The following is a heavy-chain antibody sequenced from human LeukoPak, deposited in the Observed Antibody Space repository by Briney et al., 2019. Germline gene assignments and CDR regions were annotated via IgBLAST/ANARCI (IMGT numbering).Heavy chain of an antibody. V-gene: IGHV3-23*01. J-gene: IGHJ5*02. CDR1: GFTFSSYA. Sequence: PGGSLRLSCAASGFTFSSYAMSWVRQAPGKGLEWVSGISGSGDNTYYADSVKGRFTISRDNSKNTLYLQMNSLRAEDTAVYYCARDLRFDPWGQGTLVTVSS. CDR2: ISGSGDNT. CDR3: ARDLRFDP.